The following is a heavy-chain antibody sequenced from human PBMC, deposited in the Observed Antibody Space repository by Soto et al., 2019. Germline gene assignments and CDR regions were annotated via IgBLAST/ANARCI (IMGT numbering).Heavy chain of an antibody. Sequence: QVQLVQSGADVKKPGASVKISCKASGYTLINYAIHWVRNGPGQGLEWMGWINAGTGDTKYSRKFQDRVTITRDTSANTAYMDLSNLRSEDAAVYYCTRAPRSSGFYHDPMDVWGQGTTVTVSS. V-gene: IGHV1-3*01. CDR2: INAGTGDT. CDR3: TRAPRSSGFYHDPMDV. CDR1: GYTLINYA. D-gene: IGHD2-2*01. J-gene: IGHJ6*02.